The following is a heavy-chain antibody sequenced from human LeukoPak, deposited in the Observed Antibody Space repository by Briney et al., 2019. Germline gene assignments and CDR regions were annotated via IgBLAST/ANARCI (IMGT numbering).Heavy chain of an antibody. CDR2: IYHSGST. J-gene: IGHJ4*02. Sequence: SWFRQPPGKGLEWIGEIYHSGSTNYNPSLKSRVTISVDKSKNQFSLKLSSVTAADTAVYYCASESGGYDFWGQGTLVTVSS. CDR3: ASESGGYDF. V-gene: IGHV4-4*02. D-gene: IGHD5-12*01.